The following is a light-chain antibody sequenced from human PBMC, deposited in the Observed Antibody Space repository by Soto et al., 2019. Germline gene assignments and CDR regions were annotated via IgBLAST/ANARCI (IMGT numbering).Light chain of an antibody. J-gene: IGKJ2*01. CDR3: QQSESTPPT. Sequence: DIVMTQSPDSLAVSLGERATINCKSSQSVLYSSNNKNYLAWYQQRPGQPPKLLIYWASTRESGVPDRFSGSGSGTDFTLTITSLQAEDVAVYYCQQSESTPPTFGQETKLEI. CDR1: QSVLYSSNNKNY. CDR2: WAS. V-gene: IGKV4-1*01.